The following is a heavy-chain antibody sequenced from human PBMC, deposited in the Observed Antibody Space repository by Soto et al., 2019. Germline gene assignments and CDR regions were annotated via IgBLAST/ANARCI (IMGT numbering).Heavy chain of an antibody. V-gene: IGHV3-33*01. Sequence: QVQLVESGGGVVQPGRSLRLSCVASGFTFSNYGMHWVRQAPGKGLEWVTTIWYDGSNKYYADSVKGRFTISRDNAKDTPYLQMNSLRAEDTAVYYCAREATEYYCDYWGQGTLVTVSS. J-gene: IGHJ4*02. CDR1: GFTFSNYG. CDR3: AREATEYYCDY. CDR2: IWYDGSNK.